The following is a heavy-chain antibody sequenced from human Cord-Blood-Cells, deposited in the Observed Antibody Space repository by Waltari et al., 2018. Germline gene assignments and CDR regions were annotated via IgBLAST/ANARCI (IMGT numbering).Heavy chain of an antibody. CDR1: GFTASSTY. CDR3: ARDGPRGYSYGN. V-gene: IGHV3-53*01. Sequence: EVQLVESGGGLIQPGGSLRLSCAAAGFTASSTYMSWFRQAPGKGLEWVSVSYSGGSTYYADSVKGRFTISRDNSKNTLYLQMNSLRAEDTAVYYCARDGPRGYSYGNWGQGTLVTVSS. CDR2: SYSGGST. J-gene: IGHJ4*02. D-gene: IGHD5-18*01.